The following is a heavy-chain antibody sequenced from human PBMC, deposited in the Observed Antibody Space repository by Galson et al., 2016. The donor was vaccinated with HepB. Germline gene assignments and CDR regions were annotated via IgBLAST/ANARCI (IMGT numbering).Heavy chain of an antibody. J-gene: IGHJ4*02. Sequence: SLRLSCAASQFTFSSRVMHWVRQAPGKGLEWVAVIRFDGSSKYYADSVKGQFTISRDNHNNTLYLQMNSLRAEDTAVYYCATGRGYNYGFLDSWGQGTLVTVSS. V-gene: IGHV3-33*01. CDR1: QFTFSSRV. CDR3: ATGRGYNYGFLDS. CDR2: IRFDGSSK. D-gene: IGHD5-18*01.